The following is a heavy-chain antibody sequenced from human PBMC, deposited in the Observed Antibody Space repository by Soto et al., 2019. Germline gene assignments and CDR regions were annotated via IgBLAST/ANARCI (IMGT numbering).Heavy chain of an antibody. CDR1: GGSISSSSYY. J-gene: IGHJ4*02. Sequence: SETLSLTCTVSGGSISSSSYYWGWIRQPPGKGLEWIGSIYYSGSTYYNPSLKSRVTISVDTSKNQFSLKLSSVTAADTAVYYCARNIAVAGRNDYWGQGTLVTVSS. V-gene: IGHV4-39*01. CDR2: IYYSGST. D-gene: IGHD6-19*01. CDR3: ARNIAVAGRNDY.